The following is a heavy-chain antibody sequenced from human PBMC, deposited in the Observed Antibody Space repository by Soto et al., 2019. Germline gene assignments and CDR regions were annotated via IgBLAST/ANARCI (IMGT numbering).Heavy chain of an antibody. CDR3: ERGATHIPAHVPRKTYYYYYGMDV. V-gene: IGHV4-59*01. J-gene: IGHJ6*02. D-gene: IGHD6-13*01. CDR1: GGSISSYY. Sequence: SETLSLTCTVSGGSISSYYWSWIRQPPGKGLEWIGYIYYSGSSNYNPSLKSRVTISVDTSKNQFSLKLSSVTAADTAVYYCERGATHIPAHVPRKTYYYYYGMDVWRQGNTVNVSS. CDR2: IYYSGSS.